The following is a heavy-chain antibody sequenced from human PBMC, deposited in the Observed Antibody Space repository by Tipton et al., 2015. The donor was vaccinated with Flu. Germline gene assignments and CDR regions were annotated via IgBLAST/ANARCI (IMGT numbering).Heavy chain of an antibody. D-gene: IGHD3-10*02. Sequence: LRLSCAVSGYSITSDYYWGWMRQPPGKGLEWIGSIYHSGSTYYNPSLKSRVTISVDTSKNQFSLRLTSVTATDTAVFYCARHTGDSVRGVIDSWGQGTLVIVSS. J-gene: IGHJ4*02. CDR3: ARHTGDSVRGVIDS. CDR1: GYSITSDYY. CDR2: IYHSGST. V-gene: IGHV4-38-2*01.